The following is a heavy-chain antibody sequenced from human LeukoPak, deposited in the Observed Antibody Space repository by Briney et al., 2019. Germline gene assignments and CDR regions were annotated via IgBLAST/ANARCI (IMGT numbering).Heavy chain of an antibody. CDR3: ARFSGNDAFDI. V-gene: IGHV3-21*01. J-gene: IGHJ3*02. Sequence: PGGSLRLSCAASGFTFSSYSMNWVRQAPGKGLEWVSSISSSSSYIYYADSVKGRFTISRDNAKNSLYLQMNSLSAEDRCGFYCARFSGNDAFDIWGQGTMVTVSS. D-gene: IGHD1-26*01. CDR1: GFTFSSYS. CDR2: ISSSSSYI.